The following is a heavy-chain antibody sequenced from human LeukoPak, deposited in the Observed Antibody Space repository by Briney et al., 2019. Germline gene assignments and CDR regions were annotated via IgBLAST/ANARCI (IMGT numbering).Heavy chain of an antibody. V-gene: IGHV3-7*01. Sequence: GGSLRLSCAASGFTFSSYWMSWVRQAPGKGLEWVANIKQDGSEKYYVDSVKGRFTISRDNAKNSLYLQMNSLRAEDTAVYYCARGGKGLATVSHFDYWGQGTLVTVSS. D-gene: IGHD5-24*01. J-gene: IGHJ4*02. CDR1: GFTFSSYW. CDR3: ARGGKGLATVSHFDY. CDR2: IKQDGSEK.